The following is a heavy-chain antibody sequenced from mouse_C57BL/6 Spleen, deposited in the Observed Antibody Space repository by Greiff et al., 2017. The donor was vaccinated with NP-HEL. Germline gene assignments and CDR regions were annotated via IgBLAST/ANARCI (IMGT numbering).Heavy chain of an antibody. J-gene: IGHJ2*01. CDR2: ISDGGSYT. CDR1: GFTFSSYA. V-gene: IGHV5-4*01. Sequence: EVQVVESGGGLVKPGGSLKLSCAASGFTFSSYAMSWVRQTPEKRLEWVATISDGGSYTYYPDNVKGRFTITRDNATNNLYLQMSHLKSEDTAMYYCARDGDGYPYYVDYWGQGTTLTVAS. D-gene: IGHD2-3*01. CDR3: ARDGDGYPYYVDY.